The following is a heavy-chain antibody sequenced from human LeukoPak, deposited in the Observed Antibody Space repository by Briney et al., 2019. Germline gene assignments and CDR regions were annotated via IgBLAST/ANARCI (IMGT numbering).Heavy chain of an antibody. Sequence: GGSLRLSCAVSGFSFTNYWMHWVRQDPGKGLVWVSYISSDGSVTKYADSVKGRFTISRDNAKNSLYLQMNSLRAEDTAVYYCARDETPTNGYDSYDFWGQGTLVTVST. CDR1: GFSFTNYW. CDR2: ISSDGSVT. CDR3: ARDETPTNGYDSYDF. J-gene: IGHJ4*02. V-gene: IGHV3-74*03. D-gene: IGHD5-12*01.